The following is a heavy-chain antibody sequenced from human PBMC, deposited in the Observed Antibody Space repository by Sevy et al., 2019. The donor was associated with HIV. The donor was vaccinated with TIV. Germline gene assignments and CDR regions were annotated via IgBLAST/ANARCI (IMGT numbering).Heavy chain of an antibody. Sequence: GGSLRLSCAASGFTFSSYAMNWVRQAPGKGLEWVSAISGSGGSTYYADSVKGRFTISRDNSKNTLYLQMNSLRAEDTAVYYCAKVGELVELGGYFDYWGQGTLVTVSS. CDR3: AKVGELVELGGYFDY. J-gene: IGHJ4*02. CDR2: ISGSGGST. V-gene: IGHV3-23*01. CDR1: GFTFSSYA. D-gene: IGHD3-10*01.